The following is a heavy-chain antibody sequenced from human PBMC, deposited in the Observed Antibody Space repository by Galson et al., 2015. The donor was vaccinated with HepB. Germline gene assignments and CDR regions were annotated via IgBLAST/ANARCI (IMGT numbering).Heavy chain of an antibody. J-gene: IGHJ4*02. Sequence: ISGDSVSSNSAAWNWIRQSPSRGLEWLGRTYYRSKWYNSYAVSVKSRIAINPDTTKNQFSLQLNSVTPEDTAIYYCARQLAYCVANTCQIFFDYWGQGTLVTVSS. CDR1: GDSVSSNSAA. CDR2: TYYRSKWYN. CDR3: ARQLAYCVANTCQIFFDY. V-gene: IGHV6-1*01. D-gene: IGHD2-21*01.